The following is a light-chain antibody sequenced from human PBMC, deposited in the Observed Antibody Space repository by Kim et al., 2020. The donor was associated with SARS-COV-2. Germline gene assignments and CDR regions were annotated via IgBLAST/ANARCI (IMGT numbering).Light chain of an antibody. CDR3: SSYTSSSTPV. CDR1: SSDVGGYNY. J-gene: IGLJ2*01. CDR2: YVS. V-gene: IGLV2-14*03. Sequence: QSALTQPTSVSGSPGQSITISCTGTSSDVGGYNYVSWYQQHPGKAPKLMIYYVSNRPSGVSNRFSGSKSGNTASLTISGLQAEDEADYYCSSYTSSSTPVFGGGTQLTVL.